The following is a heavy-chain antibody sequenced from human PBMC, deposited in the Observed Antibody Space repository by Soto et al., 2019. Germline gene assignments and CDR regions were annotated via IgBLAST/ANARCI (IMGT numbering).Heavy chain of an antibody. CDR3: ARDSYYYCSGSYYVY. CDR2: IKQDGSEK. CDR1: GFTFSSYW. D-gene: IGHD3-10*01. J-gene: IGHJ4*02. V-gene: IGHV3-7*01. Sequence: GGSLRLSCAASGFTFSSYWMSWVRQAPGKGLEWVANIKQDGSEKYYVDSVKGRFTISRDNAKNSLYLQMNSLRAEDTAVYYCARDSYYYCSGSYYVYCGQGTLVTVSS.